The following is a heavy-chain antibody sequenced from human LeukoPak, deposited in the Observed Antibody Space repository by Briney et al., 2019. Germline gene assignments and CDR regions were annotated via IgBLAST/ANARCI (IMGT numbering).Heavy chain of an antibody. D-gene: IGHD6-19*01. CDR1: GFTFSNYW. CDR3: ARYSSGWYLGY. Sequence: PGGSLRLSCAASGFTFSNYWMSWVRQAPGKGLEWVANIRQDGSEIYYVDSVKGRFTISRDNSKNTLYLQMNSLRAEDTAVYYCARYSSGWYLGYWGQGALVTVSS. CDR2: IRQDGSEI. J-gene: IGHJ4*02. V-gene: IGHV3-7*01.